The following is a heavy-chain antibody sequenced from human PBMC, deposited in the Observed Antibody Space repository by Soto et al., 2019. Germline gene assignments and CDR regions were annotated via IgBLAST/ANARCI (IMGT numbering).Heavy chain of an antibody. J-gene: IGHJ6*02. CDR2: IFTSGNT. Sequence: ETLSLTCTVSGGSMNDYYWSWIRQPAGKGLEWIGRIFTSGNTNYNPSLRSRLTMSVDTSTNQVSLRLTSVTAADTAVYYCASGRLVSRYYGLDVWGQGTTVTVSS. CDR3: ASGRLVSRYYGLDV. D-gene: IGHD6-6*01. V-gene: IGHV4-4*07. CDR1: GGSMNDYY.